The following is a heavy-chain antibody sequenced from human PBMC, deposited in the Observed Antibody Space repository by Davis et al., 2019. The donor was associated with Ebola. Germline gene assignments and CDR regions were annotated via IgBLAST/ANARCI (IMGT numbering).Heavy chain of an antibody. CDR3: AGGKVASVTIFGAKGWFDP. D-gene: IGHD3-3*01. V-gene: IGHV4-34*01. J-gene: IGHJ5*02. CDR2: INHSGST. CDR1: GGSFSGYY. Sequence: SDTLSPTCAVHGGSFSGYYWSWTRQPPGKGLEWIGEINHSGSTHYNPPLKSQVTISVDTSKNQFSLKLSSVCAADTVVYYCAGGKVASVTIFGAKGWFDPWGQGNLVTVSS.